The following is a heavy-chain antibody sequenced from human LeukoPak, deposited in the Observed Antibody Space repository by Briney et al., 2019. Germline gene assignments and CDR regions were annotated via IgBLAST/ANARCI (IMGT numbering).Heavy chain of an antibody. J-gene: IGHJ2*01. D-gene: IGHD3-22*01. CDR3: ANSRRSGYWYFDL. V-gene: IGHV3-53*01. CDR2: MYSAGFT. Sequence: GGSLRLSCVVSGFTVRSNYMSWVRQAPGKGLEWDSVMYSAGFTYYADSVKGRFTISRDNSKNTLNLQMNSLRAEDTAVYYCANSRRSGYWYFDLWGRGTLVTVSS. CDR1: GFTVRSNY.